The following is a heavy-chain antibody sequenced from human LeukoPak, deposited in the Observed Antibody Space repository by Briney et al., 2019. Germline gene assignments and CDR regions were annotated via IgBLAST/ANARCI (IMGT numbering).Heavy chain of an antibody. D-gene: IGHD3-10*01. J-gene: IGHJ4*02. V-gene: IGHV3-73*01. CDR1: GFTFSGSA. Sequence: PGGSLRLSCAASGFTFSGSAMHWVRQASGKGLEWVGRIRSKANSYATAYAASVKGRFTISRDDSKNTAYLQMNSLKTEDTAVYYCYAGMVRGVKPFDYWGQGTLVTVSS. CDR3: YAGMVRGVKPFDY. CDR2: IRSKANSYAT.